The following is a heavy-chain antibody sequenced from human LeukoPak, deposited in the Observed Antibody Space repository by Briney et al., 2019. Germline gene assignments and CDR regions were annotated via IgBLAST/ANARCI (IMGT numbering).Heavy chain of an antibody. Sequence: ASVKVSCKASGYTFTSYDISWVRQASGQGPEWMGWMNPNSGNTGYSQKFQGRVTMTRNTSISTAYMELSSLRSDDTAVYYCTRGPQGGWGYSQYWGQGTLVAVSA. V-gene: IGHV1-8*01. D-gene: IGHD1-26*01. CDR2: MNPNSGNT. CDR3: TRGPQGGWGYSQY. J-gene: IGHJ1*01. CDR1: GYTFTSYD.